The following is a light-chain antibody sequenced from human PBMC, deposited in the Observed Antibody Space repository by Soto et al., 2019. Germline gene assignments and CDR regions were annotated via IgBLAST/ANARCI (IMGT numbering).Light chain of an antibody. CDR3: QHRGNWPPRAA. CDR2: DTS. Sequence: EIVLTQSPATLSLSPGERATLSCKASQSVNIYLAWYQQKPGQAPRLLIYDTSDRATGVPARFSGSGSGTDFTLTISSLESEDVAVYYCQHRGNWPPRAAFGGGTKVEVK. V-gene: IGKV3-11*01. J-gene: IGKJ4*01. CDR1: QSVNIY.